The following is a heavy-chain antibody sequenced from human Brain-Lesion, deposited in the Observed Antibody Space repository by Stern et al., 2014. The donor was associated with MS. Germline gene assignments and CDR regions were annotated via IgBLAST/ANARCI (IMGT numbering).Heavy chain of an antibody. Sequence: VQLVESGAEVKKPGASVKVSCKTSGYIFTGYYIHWVRKAPGQGLEWMAWINPKTGGTKYAQKFQGRVTMSRDTYISTAYVELSSLTSDDTAVYYCARDQRGITIFGVVTDYYYLGMDVWGQGTTVTVSS. CDR1: GYIFTGYY. CDR2: INPKTGGT. V-gene: IGHV1-2*02. D-gene: IGHD3-3*01. CDR3: ARDQRGITIFGVVTDYYYLGMDV. J-gene: IGHJ6*02.